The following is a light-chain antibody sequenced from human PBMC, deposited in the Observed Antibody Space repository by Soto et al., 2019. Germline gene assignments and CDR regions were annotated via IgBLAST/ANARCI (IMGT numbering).Light chain of an antibody. CDR1: SSDVGNYNL. V-gene: IGLV2-23*01. Sequence: QSVLTQPASVSGSTGQSITISCTGTSSDVGNYNLVSWYQQHPGKAPKLMIYEGTKRPSGVSNRFSGSKSGNTASLTISGLQAEDEADYYCCSYAGSSFYVFGTGTKVTVL. CDR3: CSYAGSSFYV. CDR2: EGT. J-gene: IGLJ1*01.